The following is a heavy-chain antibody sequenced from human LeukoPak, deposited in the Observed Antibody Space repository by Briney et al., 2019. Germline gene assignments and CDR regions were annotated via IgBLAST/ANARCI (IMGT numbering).Heavy chain of an antibody. Sequence: SVKVSCKASGGSFNDYGVSWVRQAPGQGLEWMGRIIPMFGTTIYAEKFQGRVQISADKSTNTAYVEVSRLNSDDTAIFYCATDLQSDFWTGYYWDSWGQGTLVTVSS. CDR2: IIPMFGTT. CDR3: ATDLQSDFWTGYYWDS. J-gene: IGHJ4*02. D-gene: IGHD3/OR15-3a*01. CDR1: GGSFNDYG. V-gene: IGHV1-69*06.